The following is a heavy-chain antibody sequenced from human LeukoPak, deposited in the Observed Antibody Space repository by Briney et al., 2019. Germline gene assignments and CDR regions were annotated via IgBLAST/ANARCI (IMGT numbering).Heavy chain of an antibody. Sequence: PGGSLRLSCAASGFTFSSYEMNWVRQAPGKGLEWVSYISSSGSTIYYADSVKGRFTISRDNSKNTLYLQMNSLRAEDTAVYYCAKEGRYGEYFDYWGQGTLVTVSS. J-gene: IGHJ4*02. V-gene: IGHV3-48*03. CDR1: GFTFSSYE. CDR2: ISSSGSTI. CDR3: AKEGRYGEYFDY. D-gene: IGHD4-17*01.